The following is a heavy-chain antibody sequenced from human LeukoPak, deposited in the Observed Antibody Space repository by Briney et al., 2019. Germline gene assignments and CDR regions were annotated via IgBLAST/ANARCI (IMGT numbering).Heavy chain of an antibody. V-gene: IGHV1-2*02. D-gene: IGHD3-22*01. CDR1: GYTFTGYY. Sequence: ASVKVSCKASGYTFTGYYMHWVRQAPGQGLEWMGWINPNSGGTNYAQKFQGRVTMIRDTSISTAYMELSRLRSDDTAVYYCATEPPVDSSGCFFQIYYWGQGTLVTVSS. J-gene: IGHJ4*02. CDR3: ATEPPVDSSGCFFQIYY. CDR2: INPNSGGT.